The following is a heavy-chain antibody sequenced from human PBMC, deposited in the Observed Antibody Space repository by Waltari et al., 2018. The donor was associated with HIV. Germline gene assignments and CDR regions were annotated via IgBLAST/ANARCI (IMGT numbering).Heavy chain of an antibody. CDR3: ARDTLNFYFGLDL. J-gene: IGHJ6*02. Sequence: QLVESGGRLVQSGGSLRRPCVASDFTFGGYAMTWVRQPPGKGLQWIAYISSTSFNIKYADSVKGRFTISRDNTKKSLDLQMDNLRGDDTATYYCARDTLNFYFGLDLWGQGTTVSVSS. CDR2: ISSTSFNI. V-gene: IGHV3-48*04. D-gene: IGHD2-21*02. CDR1: DFTFGGYA.